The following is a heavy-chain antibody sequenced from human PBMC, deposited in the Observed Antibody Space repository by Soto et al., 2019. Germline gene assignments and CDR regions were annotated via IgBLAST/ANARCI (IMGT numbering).Heavy chain of an antibody. Sequence: GESLKISCKGSGYSFTSYWIGWVRQMPGKGPEWVGIIYPGDSDTRYSPSFQGQVTISADKSISTAYLQWSSLKASDTAMYYCARQFGSGSYLSHYYYYMDVWGKGTTVTVSS. CDR2: IYPGDSDT. CDR1: GYSFTSYW. CDR3: ARQFGSGSYLSHYYYYMDV. D-gene: IGHD3-10*01. J-gene: IGHJ6*03. V-gene: IGHV5-51*01.